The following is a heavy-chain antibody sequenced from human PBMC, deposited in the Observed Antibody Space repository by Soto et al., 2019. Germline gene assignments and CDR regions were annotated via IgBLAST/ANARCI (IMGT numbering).Heavy chain of an antibody. CDR1: GFTFSSYA. V-gene: IGHV3-23*01. CDR3: ARSLFLASTGIEPFDF. J-gene: IGHJ4*02. CDR2: ISGGGNDA. D-gene: IGHD1-1*01. Sequence: HPGGSLRLSCTASGFTFSSYAMSWVRQAPGKGLEWVSSISGGGNDALYADSVKGRFTISRDNSRNTLYLQMNTLRADDTAVHYCARSLFLASTGIEPFDFSGRGTLVTVSS.